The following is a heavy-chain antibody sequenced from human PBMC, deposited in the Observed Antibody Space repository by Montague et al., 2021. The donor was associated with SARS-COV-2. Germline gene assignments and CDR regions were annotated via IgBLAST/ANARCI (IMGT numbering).Heavy chain of an antibody. Sequence: SETLSLTCTVSGYSISDGYYWVWIRQPPGKGLEWIGNIFQSGTTYYNPSLERRSTMSVDTSKNQFSLKLSSVTAADTAVYYCAREHWENYYDFWSGTNLAHDYTYCGMDVWGQGTTVTVSS. CDR2: IFQSGTT. D-gene: IGHD3-3*01. V-gene: IGHV4-38-2*02. CDR3: AREHWENYYDFWSGTNLAHDYTYCGMDV. CDR1: GYSISDGYY. J-gene: IGHJ6*02.